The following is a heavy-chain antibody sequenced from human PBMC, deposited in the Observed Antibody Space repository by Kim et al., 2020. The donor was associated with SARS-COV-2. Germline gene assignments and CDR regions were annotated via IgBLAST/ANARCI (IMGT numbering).Heavy chain of an antibody. J-gene: IGHJ3*02. CDR3: ARRGGNQYDAFDI. Sequence: GESLKISCKGSGYSFTSYWITWVRQMPGKGLEWMGRIDPSDSYTNYSPSFQGHVTISVDKSISTAYLQWSGLKASDTAMYYCARRGGNQYDAFDIWGQGTMVTVSS. CDR1: GYSFTSYW. D-gene: IGHD3-16*01. CDR2: IDPSDSYT. V-gene: IGHV5-10-1*01.